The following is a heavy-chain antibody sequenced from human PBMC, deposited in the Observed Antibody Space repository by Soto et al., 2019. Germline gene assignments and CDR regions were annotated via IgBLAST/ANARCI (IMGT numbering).Heavy chain of an antibody. J-gene: IGHJ4*02. Sequence: GGSLRLSCAASGFTFSSYGMHWVRQAPGKGLEWVAVISYDGSNKYYADSVKGRFTISRDNSKNTLYLQMNSLRAEDTAVYYCAKVLGIVVVTASPDYWGQGTLVTVSS. CDR2: ISYDGSNK. D-gene: IGHD2-21*02. CDR3: AKVLGIVVVTASPDY. CDR1: GFTFSSYG. V-gene: IGHV3-30*18.